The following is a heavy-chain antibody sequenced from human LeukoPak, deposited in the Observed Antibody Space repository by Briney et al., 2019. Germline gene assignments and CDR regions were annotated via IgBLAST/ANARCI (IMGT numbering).Heavy chain of an antibody. Sequence: GGSLRLSCAASGFTFSSYEMNGVRQAPGKGLEGVSYISSSGSTIYYTHSVKGRFTISRDNARDSLYLQMNCVSVEDTAVYYCARGHYLLVTAALDIWGQGTVVTVSS. CDR3: ARGHYLLVTAALDI. V-gene: IGHV3-48*03. J-gene: IGHJ3*02. D-gene: IGHD2-21*02. CDR2: ISSSGSTI. CDR1: GFTFSSYE.